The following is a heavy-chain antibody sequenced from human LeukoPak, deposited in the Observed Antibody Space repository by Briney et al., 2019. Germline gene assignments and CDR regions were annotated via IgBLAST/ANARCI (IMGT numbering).Heavy chain of an antibody. Sequence: SETLSLTCTVSGGSISSYYWSWIRQPPGKGLEWIGYIYYSGSTNYNPSLKSQVTISVDASKNQFSLKLSSVTAADTAVYYCARHIAGRFETHWFDPWGQGTLVTVSS. CDR2: IYYSGST. V-gene: IGHV4-59*08. CDR1: GGSISSYY. CDR3: ARHIAGRFETHWFDP. J-gene: IGHJ5*02. D-gene: IGHD6-13*01.